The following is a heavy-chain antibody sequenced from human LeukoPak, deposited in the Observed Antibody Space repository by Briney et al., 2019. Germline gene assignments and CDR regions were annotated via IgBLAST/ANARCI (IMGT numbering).Heavy chain of an antibody. CDR1: GFTFSNAW. D-gene: IGHD3-22*01. Sequence: GGSLRLSCSASGFTFSNAWMNWVRQAPGKGLEWVGRIKSKTDGGTTDYAAPVKRRFTISRDDSKNTLYLQMNSLNTEATAGYYCTPQSQYNYASSGSFKWGQGNLLTVSS. J-gene: IGHJ4*02. V-gene: IGHV3-15*07. CDR2: IKSKTDGGTT. CDR3: TPQSQYNYASSGSFK.